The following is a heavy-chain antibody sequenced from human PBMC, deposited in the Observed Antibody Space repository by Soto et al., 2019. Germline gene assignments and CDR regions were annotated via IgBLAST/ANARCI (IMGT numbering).Heavy chain of an antibody. CDR3: AKDYGGDYVGAFDI. V-gene: IGHV3-30*18. Sequence: QVQLVESGGGVVQPGRSLRLSCAASGFTFSSYGMHWVRQAPGKGLEWVAVISYGGSNKYYADSVKGRFTISRDNSKNTLYLQMNSLRAEDTAVYYCAKDYGGDYVGAFDIWGQGTMVTVSS. CDR1: GFTFSSYG. CDR2: ISYGGSNK. D-gene: IGHD3-16*01. J-gene: IGHJ3*02.